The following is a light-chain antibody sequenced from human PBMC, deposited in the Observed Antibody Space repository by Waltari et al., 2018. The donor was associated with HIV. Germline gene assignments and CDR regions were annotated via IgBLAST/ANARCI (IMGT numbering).Light chain of an antibody. CDR2: EVY. Sequence: HSPLTQPASVSGSPGQSITIPSTGPPRDISVFNFVSGSQQSPARSPKPIIFEVYSRPSGISDRFSGSKSGVTASLTISALRAEDEADYFCSSYSARGFVVFGGGTKVTVL. CDR3: SSYSARGFVV. V-gene: IGLV2-14*01. J-gene: IGLJ3*02. CDR1: PRDISVFNF.